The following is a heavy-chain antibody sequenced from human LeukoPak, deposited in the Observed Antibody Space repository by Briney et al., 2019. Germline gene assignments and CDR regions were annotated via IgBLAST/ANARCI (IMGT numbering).Heavy chain of an antibody. CDR2: INQDGSEK. V-gene: IGHV3-7*02. D-gene: IGHD1-26*01. CDR3: ASHYWSY. Sequence: GGSLRLSCAASGLTFSTYWMTWVRQAPGKGLEWVANINQDGSEKHFVDSVKGRFTISRDNAKNSLYLQMNSLRAEDTAVYYCASHYWSYWGQGTLVTVSS. CDR1: GLTFSTYW. J-gene: IGHJ1*01.